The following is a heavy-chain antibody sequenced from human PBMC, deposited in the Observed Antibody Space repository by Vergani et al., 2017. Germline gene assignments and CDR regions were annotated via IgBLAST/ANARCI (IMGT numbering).Heavy chain of an antibody. D-gene: IGHD2-15*01. CDR1: GFTFSSYA. J-gene: IGHJ6*02. V-gene: IGHV3-30-3*01. Sequence: QVQLVESGGGVVQPGRSLRLSCAASGFTFSSYAMHWVRQAPGKGLEWVAVISYDGSNKYYADSVKGRFTISRENSKKTLYLQMNSLRAEHTAVYYCARERGDCSGGSCDFYGMDVWGQGTTVTVSS. CDR2: ISYDGSNK. CDR3: ARERGDCSGGSCDFYGMDV.